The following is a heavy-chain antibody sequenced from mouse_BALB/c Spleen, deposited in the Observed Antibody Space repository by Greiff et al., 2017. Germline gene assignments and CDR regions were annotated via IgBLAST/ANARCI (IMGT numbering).Heavy chain of an antibody. CDR2: IWGDGST. V-gene: IGHV2-6-7*01. CDR3: ARGPYGRKPYYYAMDY. D-gene: IGHD1-1*01. J-gene: IGHJ4*01. CDR1: GFSLTGYG. Sequence: QVQLKQSGPGLVAPSQSLSITCTVSGFSLTGYGVNWVRQPPGKGLEWLGMIWGDGSTDYNSALKSRLSISKDNSKSQVFLKMNSLQTDDTARYYCARGPYGRKPYYYAMDYWGQGTSVTVSS.